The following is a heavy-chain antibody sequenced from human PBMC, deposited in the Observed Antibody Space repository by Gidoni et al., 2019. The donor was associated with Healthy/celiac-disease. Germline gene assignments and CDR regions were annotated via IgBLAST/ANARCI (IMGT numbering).Heavy chain of an antibody. CDR1: GFTFSSYR. Sequence: EVQLVESGGGLVKPGGSLSLSCAASGFTFSSYRINWVRQAPGKGLELVSSISSSSSYIYYADSVKGRFTISRDNAKNSLYLQMNSLRAEDTAVYYCARGWTDFDYWGQGTLVTVSS. CDR2: ISSSSSYI. J-gene: IGHJ4*02. D-gene: IGHD1-1*01. V-gene: IGHV3-21*01. CDR3: ARGWTDFDY.